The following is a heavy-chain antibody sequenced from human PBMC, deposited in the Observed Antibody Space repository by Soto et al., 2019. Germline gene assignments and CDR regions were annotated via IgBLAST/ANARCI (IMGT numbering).Heavy chain of an antibody. J-gene: IGHJ6*02. CDR2: INPNSGGT. Sequence: ASVKVSCKASGYTFTGYYMHWVRQAPGQGLEWMGWINPNSGGTNYAQKFQGRVTMTRDTSISTAYMELSRLRSDDTAVYYCARDAGYYYYGMEVWGQGTTGTVS. CDR1: GYTFTGYY. V-gene: IGHV1-2*02. CDR3: ARDAGYYYYGMEV. D-gene: IGHD3-10*01.